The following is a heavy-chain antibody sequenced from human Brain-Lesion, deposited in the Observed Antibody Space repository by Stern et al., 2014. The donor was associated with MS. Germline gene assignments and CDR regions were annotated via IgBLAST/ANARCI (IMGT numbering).Heavy chain of an antibody. V-gene: IGHV4-4*02. Sequence: QVQLVQSGPGLVKPSGTLSLTCAVSGGSISSSNWRSWVRQSPGKGREWIGEIYHSGGTKYSPSFESRVIISGDKSKNQFSLKLSYVTAADTAVYYCARELPDLNAFDIWGQGTMVTVSS. CDR3: ARELPDLNAFDI. CDR2: IYHSGGT. D-gene: IGHD1-14*01. CDR1: GGSISSSNW. J-gene: IGHJ3*02.